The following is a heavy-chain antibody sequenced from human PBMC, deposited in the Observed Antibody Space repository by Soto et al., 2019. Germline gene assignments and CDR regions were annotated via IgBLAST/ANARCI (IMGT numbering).Heavy chain of an antibody. CDR3: ARVSSSWYVRYYYYMDV. CDR2: IYYSGST. D-gene: IGHD6-13*01. CDR1: GGSISSYY. J-gene: IGHJ6*03. Sequence: NPSETLSLTCTVSGGSISSYYWSWIRQPPGKGLEWIGYIYYSGSTNYNPSLKSRVTISVDTSKNQFSLKLSSVTAADTAVYYCARVSSSWYVRYYYYMDVWGKGTTVTVSS. V-gene: IGHV4-59*01.